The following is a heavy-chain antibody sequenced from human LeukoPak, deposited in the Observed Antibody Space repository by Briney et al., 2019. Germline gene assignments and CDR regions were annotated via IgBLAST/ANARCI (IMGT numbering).Heavy chain of an antibody. J-gene: IGHJ3*02. CDR3: ARWGIADIVATIGAFDI. CDR2: MNSNSGNT. V-gene: IGHV1-8*01. CDR1: GYTFTSYD. D-gene: IGHD5-12*01. Sequence: ASLTVSCTASGYTFTSYDINWVRQAPGQGLEWMGWMNSNSGNTGYAQTVQGRVTMTRNTYISTAYMELSRLRSEDTAVYYCARWGIADIVATIGAFDIWGQGTMVTVSS.